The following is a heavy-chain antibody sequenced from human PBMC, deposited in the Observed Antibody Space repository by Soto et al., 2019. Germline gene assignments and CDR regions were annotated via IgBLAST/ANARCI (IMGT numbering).Heavy chain of an antibody. CDR3: ARDLAAGDF. J-gene: IGHJ4*02. D-gene: IGHD6-13*01. V-gene: IGHV1-46*01. Sequence: QVQLVQSGAEGKKPGASVEVSCKASGYIFINYYIHWVRQAPGQGLECIGIINPNGGSTNYAQKFRGRVTLARDTSTSTVYMDLSSLRSEDTAMYYCARDLAAGDFWGQGTLVTVSS. CDR2: INPNGGST. CDR1: GYIFINYY.